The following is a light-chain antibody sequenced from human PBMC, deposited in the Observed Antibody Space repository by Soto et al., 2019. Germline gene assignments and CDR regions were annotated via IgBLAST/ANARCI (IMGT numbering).Light chain of an antibody. Sequence: QSVLTQPASVSGSPGQSITISCTGTSSDVGGYNYVSWYQQHPGKAPKLLIYDVYNRPSGISNRFSGSKSGNTASLTISGLQAEDEADYFCTSYTSTSAHVVFGGGTKVTVL. CDR2: DVY. J-gene: IGLJ2*01. CDR1: SSDVGGYNY. CDR3: TSYTSTSAHVV. V-gene: IGLV2-14*01.